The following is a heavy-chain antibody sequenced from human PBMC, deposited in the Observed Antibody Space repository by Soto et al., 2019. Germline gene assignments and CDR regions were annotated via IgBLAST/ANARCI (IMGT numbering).Heavy chain of an antibody. D-gene: IGHD6-6*01. J-gene: IGHJ5*02. V-gene: IGHV1-69*12. CDR1: GGTFSSYA. Sequence: QVQLVQSGAEVKKPGSSVKVSCKASGGTFSSYAISWVRQAPGQGLEWRGGIIPIFGTANYAQKFQGRVTITADESTSTAYMELSSLRSEDTAVYYCARYGERLVRGSFGFDPWGQGTLVTVSS. CDR2: IIPIFGTA. CDR3: ARYGERLVRGSFGFDP.